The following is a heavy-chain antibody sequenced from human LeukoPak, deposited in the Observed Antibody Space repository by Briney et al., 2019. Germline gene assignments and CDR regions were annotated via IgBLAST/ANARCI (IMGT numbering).Heavy chain of an antibody. CDR1: GYIFTGYY. J-gene: IGHJ6*03. CDR2: ISPSGGST. Sequence: ASVKVSCKASGYIFTGYYMHWVRQAPGQGPEWMGVISPSGGSTTYAQKFQGRVTLTRDMSTSTDYLELSSLRSEDTAVYYCAKAGRGGAITMVRGVKGDYYYMDVWGKGTTVTISS. V-gene: IGHV1-46*01. D-gene: IGHD3-10*01. CDR3: AKAGRGGAITMVRGVKGDYYYMDV.